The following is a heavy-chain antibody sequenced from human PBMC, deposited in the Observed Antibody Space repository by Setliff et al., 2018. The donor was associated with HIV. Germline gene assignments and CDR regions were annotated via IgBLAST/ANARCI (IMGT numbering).Heavy chain of an antibody. V-gene: IGHV1-69*13. J-gene: IGHJ6*04. CDR2: IIPIFGTP. CDR3: ARDSRDIVVVIAPEPEPYYYYGMDV. CDR1: GGTFSSYA. Sequence: SVKVSCKVSGGTFSSYAISWVRQAPGQGLEWMGGIIPIFGTPNYAQKFKGRLTITADESTSTAYMELSSLRSEDTAVYYCARDSRDIVVVIAPEPEPYYYYGMDVWGEGTTVTVSS. D-gene: IGHD2-15*01.